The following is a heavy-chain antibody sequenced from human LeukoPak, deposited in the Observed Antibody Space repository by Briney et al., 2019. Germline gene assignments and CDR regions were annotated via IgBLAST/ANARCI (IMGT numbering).Heavy chain of an antibody. D-gene: IGHD3-10*01. Sequence: GGSLRLSCAASGFTFSSYDMHWVRQATGKGLEWVSAIGTAGDTYYPGSVKGRFTISRENAKNSLYLQMNSLRAGDTAVYYCARAEAYYGSGSSTTGLTGAFDIWGQGTMVTVSS. V-gene: IGHV3-13*04. CDR2: IGTAGDT. CDR1: GFTFSSYD. J-gene: IGHJ3*02. CDR3: ARAEAYYGSGSSTTGLTGAFDI.